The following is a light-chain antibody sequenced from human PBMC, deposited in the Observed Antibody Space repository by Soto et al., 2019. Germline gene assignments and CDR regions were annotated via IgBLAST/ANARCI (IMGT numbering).Light chain of an antibody. V-gene: IGKV3-20*01. J-gene: IGKJ2*01. CDR3: QQYGSSPLT. CDR1: QSVSSSY. CDR2: GAS. Sequence: EIVLTQSPGTLSLSPGERATLSCRASQSVSSSYFAWYQQKPGQAPRLLIYGASSRATGIPDRFSGSGSGTDFTLTISRLEPVDFAVYYCQQYGSSPLTFGQGTKLEIK.